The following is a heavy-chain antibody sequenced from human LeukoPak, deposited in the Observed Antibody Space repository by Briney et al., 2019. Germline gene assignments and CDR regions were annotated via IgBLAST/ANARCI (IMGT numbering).Heavy chain of an antibody. CDR1: GFTFSTYG. Sequence: PGGSLRPSGAASGFTFSTYGLYWVGQAPGKGLEWVAVISYDGTNEYYADSVKGLFTISRDNSKNTQYLQMNSLRAEDTAVYYCAKDLSPLVWFDSGRDAFDIWG. J-gene: IGHJ3*02. V-gene: IGHV3-30*18. CDR2: ISYDGTNE. CDR3: AKDLSPLVWFDSGRDAFDI. D-gene: IGHD3-10*01.